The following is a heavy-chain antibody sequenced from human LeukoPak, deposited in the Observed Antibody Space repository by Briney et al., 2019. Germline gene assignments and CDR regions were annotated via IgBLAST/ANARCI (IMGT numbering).Heavy chain of an antibody. D-gene: IGHD4-17*01. Sequence: PGGSLRLSCAASEFTFSSYAMSWVRQAPGKGLEWVSAISGSGASTYYADSVKGRFTISRDNSKNTLYLQMNSLRAEDTAVYYCAKGGSTSRVTTSRVVFGYYYYLDVWGKGTPVTVSS. CDR3: AKGGSTSRVTTSRVVFGYYYYLDV. CDR2: ISGSGAST. V-gene: IGHV3-23*01. CDR1: EFTFSSYA. J-gene: IGHJ6*03.